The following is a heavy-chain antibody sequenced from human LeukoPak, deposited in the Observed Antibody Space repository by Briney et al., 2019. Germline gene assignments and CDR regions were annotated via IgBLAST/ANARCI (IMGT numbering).Heavy chain of an antibody. Sequence: GGSLRLSCAASGFTFNSYSMNWVRQAPGKGLEWVSYISSSSSTIYYADSVKGRFTISRDNAKNSLYLQMNSLRAEDTAVYYCATTLFDIVVVPAAPFDYWGQGTLVTVSS. CDR1: GFTFNSYS. V-gene: IGHV3-48*01. J-gene: IGHJ4*02. D-gene: IGHD2-2*01. CDR2: ISSSSSTI. CDR3: ATTLFDIVVVPAAPFDY.